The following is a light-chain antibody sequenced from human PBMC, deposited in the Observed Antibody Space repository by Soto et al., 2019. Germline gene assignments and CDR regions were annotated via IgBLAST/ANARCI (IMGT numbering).Light chain of an antibody. V-gene: IGLV1-44*01. CDR1: SSNIGSNI. Sequence: QSVLTQPPSASGTPGQRVTISCSGSSSNIGSNIVNWYQQLPGTAPKVLIHSNNQRPSGVPDRFSGSKSGTSASLAISGLQAGDEADYHCAAWDDRMTGYVFGTGTKATVL. CDR3: AAWDDRMTGYV. CDR2: SNN. J-gene: IGLJ1*01.